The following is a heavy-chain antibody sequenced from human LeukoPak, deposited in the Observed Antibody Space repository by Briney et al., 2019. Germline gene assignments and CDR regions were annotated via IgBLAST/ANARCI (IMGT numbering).Heavy chain of an antibody. Sequence: PSETLSLTCTVSGGSITTYYWSWIRQPPGKGLEYIGYIYYSGNTSYNPSLGSRVTISVDSSKNQISLKVSSVTAADTAVYYCARQGYDILTGYIDAFDIWGQGTMVTVSS. CDR3: ARQGYDILTGYIDAFDI. CDR2: IYYSGNT. V-gene: IGHV4-59*08. CDR1: GGSITTYY. D-gene: IGHD3-9*01. J-gene: IGHJ3*02.